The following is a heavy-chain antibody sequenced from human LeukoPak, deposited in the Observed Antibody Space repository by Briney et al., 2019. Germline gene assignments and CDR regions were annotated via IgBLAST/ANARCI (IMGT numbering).Heavy chain of an antibody. Sequence: SGTLSLTCAVSGGSISSSNWWSWVRQPPGKGLEWIGEIYHSGSPNYNPSLKSRVTISVDKSKNQFSLKLSSVTAADTAVYYCARKSPYCSSTSCYNWYFDLWGRGTLVTVSS. V-gene: IGHV4-4*02. J-gene: IGHJ2*01. CDR1: GGSISSSNW. CDR3: ARKSPYCSSTSCYNWYFDL. CDR2: IYHSGSP. D-gene: IGHD2-2*02.